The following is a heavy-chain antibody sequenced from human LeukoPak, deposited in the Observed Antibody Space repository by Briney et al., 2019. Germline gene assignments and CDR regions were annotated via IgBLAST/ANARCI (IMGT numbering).Heavy chain of an antibody. CDR3: AKEKRAYCGGDCSPGPVYFDY. CDR2: ISYDGSNK. CDR1: GFTFSSYA. D-gene: IGHD2-21*02. J-gene: IGHJ4*02. Sequence: GRSLRLSCAASGFTFSSYAMHWVRQAPGKGLEWVAVISYDGSNKYYADSVKGRFTISRDNSKNSLYLQMNSLRTEDTALYYCAKEKRAYCGGDCSPGPVYFDYWGQGTLVTVSS. V-gene: IGHV3-30-3*01.